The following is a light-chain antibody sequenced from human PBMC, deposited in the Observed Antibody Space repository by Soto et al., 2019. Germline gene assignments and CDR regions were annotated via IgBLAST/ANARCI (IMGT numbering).Light chain of an antibody. CDR1: SSDVGGHYY. V-gene: IGLV2-11*01. J-gene: IGLJ2*01. Sequence: QSALTQPRSVSGSPGQSVTISCTGTSSDVGGHYYVSWYQQHPGKAPKLLIHDVSQRPSGVPDRFSGSKSGNTASLTISGLQAEDEAEYYCCSYAGPYILVFGGGTKLTVL. CDR2: DVS. CDR3: CSYAGPYILV.